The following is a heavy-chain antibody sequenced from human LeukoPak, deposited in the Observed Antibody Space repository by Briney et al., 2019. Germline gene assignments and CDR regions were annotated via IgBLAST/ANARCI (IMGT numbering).Heavy chain of an antibody. V-gene: IGHV3-30-3*01. CDR3: AREGGSGWYVGAFDI. J-gene: IGHJ3*02. CDR2: ISYDGSNK. CDR1: GFTFSSYA. Sequence: PGRSLRLSCAASGFTFSSYAMHWVRQAPGKGLEWVAVISYDGSNKYYADSVKGRFTISRDNSKNTLYLQMNSLRAEDTAVYYCAREGGSGWYVGAFDIWGQGTMVTVSS. D-gene: IGHD6-19*01.